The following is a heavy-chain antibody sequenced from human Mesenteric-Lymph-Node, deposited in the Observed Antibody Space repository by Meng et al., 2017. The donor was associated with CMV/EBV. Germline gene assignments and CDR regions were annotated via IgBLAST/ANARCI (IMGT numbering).Heavy chain of an antibody. V-gene: IGHV3-30*04. J-gene: IGHJ5*02. CDR2: ISYDGDKK. CDR1: GYSFGNYA. Sequence: GESLKISCVGSGYSFGNYAMHWVRQAPGKGLEWVAVISYDGDKKFYTDSVKGRFTISRDNSKNTLFLQMNSLRTEDTAVYYCAREPYSYADTTGTNWFDPWGQGTLVTVSS. D-gene: IGHD5-18*01. CDR3: AREPYSYADTTGTNWFDP.